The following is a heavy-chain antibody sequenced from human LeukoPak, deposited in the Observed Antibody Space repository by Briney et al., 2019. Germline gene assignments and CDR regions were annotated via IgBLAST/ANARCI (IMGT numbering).Heavy chain of an antibody. Sequence: PSETLSLTCTVSGDSVTTASYYWGWIRQPPGRGLEWIGSIYFSGNTYYNWSLKSRVAISIDMSKNQFSLNLTSVTASDTAVYYCARQGRYYYDSTKFTFDYWGQGTLVSVSS. V-gene: IGHV4-39*01. J-gene: IGHJ4*02. CDR3: ARQGRYYYDSTKFTFDY. CDR1: GDSVTTASYY. CDR2: IYFSGNT. D-gene: IGHD3-22*01.